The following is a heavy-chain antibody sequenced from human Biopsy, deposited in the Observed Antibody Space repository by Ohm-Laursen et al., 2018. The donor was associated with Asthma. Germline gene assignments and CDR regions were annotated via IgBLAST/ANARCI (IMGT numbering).Heavy chain of an antibody. CDR3: AKVRSDWVITESFDY. Sequence: RSLRLSCTASGFKFDEYTMHWVRQAPGKGLEWVSGISWNSATIGYADSVEGRFTISRDNAKNSVLLHMDSLRPEDTAFYYCAKVRSDWVITESFDYWGQGVLVTVSS. J-gene: IGHJ4*02. CDR2: ISWNSATI. V-gene: IGHV3-9*01. D-gene: IGHD3-22*01. CDR1: GFKFDEYT.